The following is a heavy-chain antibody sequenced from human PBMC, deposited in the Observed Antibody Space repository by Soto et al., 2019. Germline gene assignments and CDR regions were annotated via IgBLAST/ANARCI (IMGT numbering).Heavy chain of an antibody. CDR2: ISSSSSTI. CDR1: GFTFSSNS. V-gene: IGHV3-48*02. J-gene: IGHJ5*02. Sequence: EVQVVESGGGLVQPGGSLRLSCAASGFTFSSNSMNWVRQAPGKGLEWISYISSSSSTISADSVKGRYTISRDKAKNSLYLQMTSMRDEDTAVYYCARVIWSGHLTSDLWGQGTLVTVSP. D-gene: IGHD3-3*01. CDR3: ARVIWSGHLTSDL.